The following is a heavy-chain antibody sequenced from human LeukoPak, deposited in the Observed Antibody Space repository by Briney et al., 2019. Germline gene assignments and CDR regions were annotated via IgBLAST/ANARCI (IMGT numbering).Heavy chain of an antibody. V-gene: IGHV1-69*04. D-gene: IGHD3-22*01. CDR3: ASSRDISYYYDSSGYPEGYY. CDR2: IIPILGIA. J-gene: IGHJ4*02. Sequence: SVKVSCTASGGTFSSYAISWVRQAPGQGLEWMGRIIPILGIANYAQKFQGRVTITADKSTSTAYMELSSLRSEDTAVYYCASSRDISYYYDSSGYPEGYYWGQGTLVTVSS. CDR1: GGTFSSYA.